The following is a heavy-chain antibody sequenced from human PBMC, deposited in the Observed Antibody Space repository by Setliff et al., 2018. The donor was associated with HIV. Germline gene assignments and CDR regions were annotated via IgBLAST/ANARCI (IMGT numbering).Heavy chain of an antibody. CDR2: ISHGGST. Sequence: LSLTCAVSGYSISSGYYWSWIRQPPGKGLEWIGEISHGGSTNYNPSLKSRVTISVDTSKNQFSLKLSSVNAADTAVYYCARVLEQVVSDYWGQGTLVTVSS. CDR1: GYSISSGYY. J-gene: IGHJ4*02. CDR3: ARVLEQVVSDY. D-gene: IGHD6-6*01. V-gene: IGHV4-34*01.